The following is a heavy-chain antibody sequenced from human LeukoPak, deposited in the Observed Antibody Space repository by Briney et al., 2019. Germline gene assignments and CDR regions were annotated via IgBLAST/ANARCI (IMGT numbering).Heavy chain of an antibody. Sequence: GASVKVSCKASGYTFTSYGISWVRQAPGQGLEWMGWISAYNGNTNYAQKLQGRVTMTTDTSTSTAYMELRSLRSDDTAVYYCAREGGYCSSTSCYEHYFDYGGQGTLVTVSA. CDR2: ISAYNGNT. J-gene: IGHJ4*02. D-gene: IGHD2-2*01. CDR1: GYTFTSYG. CDR3: AREGGYCSSTSCYEHYFDY. V-gene: IGHV1-18*01.